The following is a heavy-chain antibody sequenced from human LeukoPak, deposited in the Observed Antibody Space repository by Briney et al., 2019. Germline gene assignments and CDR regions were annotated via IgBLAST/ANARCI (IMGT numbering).Heavy chain of an antibody. V-gene: IGHV1-2*02. Sequence: ASVKVSCKASGFTFTGYYTHWMRQAPGQGREWMGWMNPNSGDTLYAPKFQGRVTMTRDTSLSTAYMELHRLTSDDSAIYYCARWDSDYYYYYSLDVWGQGTAVTVSS. D-gene: IGHD1-26*01. J-gene: IGHJ6*02. CDR1: GFTFTGYY. CDR2: MNPNSGDT. CDR3: ARWDSDYYYYYSLDV.